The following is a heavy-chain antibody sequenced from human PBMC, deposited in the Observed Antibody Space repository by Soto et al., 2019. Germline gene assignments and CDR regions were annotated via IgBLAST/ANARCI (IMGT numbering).Heavy chain of an antibody. CDR3: ARGGLLYYFDY. J-gene: IGHJ4*02. D-gene: IGHD3-10*01. Sequence: GASVKVSCKASGYTFTGFYIHWVRQAPGQGLEWLGWIIPNSGGTSYAQKFQGRVTMTRDTSISTAYMELSRLTSDDTAVYCCARGGLLYYFDYWGQGTLVTVSS. CDR2: IIPNSGGT. V-gene: IGHV1-2*02. CDR1: GYTFTGFY.